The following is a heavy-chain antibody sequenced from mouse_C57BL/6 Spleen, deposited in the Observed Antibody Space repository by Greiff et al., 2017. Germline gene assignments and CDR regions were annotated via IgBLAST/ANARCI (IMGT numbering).Heavy chain of an antibody. D-gene: IGHD2-3*01. CDR2: IDPSDSET. J-gene: IGHJ4*01. CDR1: GFTFTSYW. V-gene: IGHV1-52*01. CDR3: ARPDGYYAMDY. Sequence: VQLLQSGAELVRPGSSVKLSCKASGFTFTSYWMHWVKQRPIQGLEWIGNIDPSDSETHYNQKFKDKATLTADKSSSTADMQLSSLASEDSAIYYCARPDGYYAMDYWGQGTSVTVSS.